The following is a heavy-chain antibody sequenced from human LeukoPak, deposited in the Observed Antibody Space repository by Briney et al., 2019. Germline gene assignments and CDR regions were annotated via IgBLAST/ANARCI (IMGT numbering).Heavy chain of an antibody. CDR2: IYYSGST. J-gene: IGHJ4*02. CDR1: GGSISSGGYY. V-gene: IGHV4-31*03. CDR3: ARFYDSSGIEKYYFDY. D-gene: IGHD3-22*01. Sequence: SETLSLTCTVSGGSISSGGYYWSWIRQHPGKGLEWIGYIYYSGSTYYNPSLKSRVTISVDTSKNQFSLKLSSVTAADMAVYYCARFYDSSGIEKYYFDYWGQGTLVTVSS.